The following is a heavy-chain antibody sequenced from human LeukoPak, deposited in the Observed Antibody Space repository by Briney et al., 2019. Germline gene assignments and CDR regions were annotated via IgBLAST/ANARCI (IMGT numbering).Heavy chain of an antibody. CDR2: IIPIFGTA. CDR3: ASPDTAMDDAFDI. D-gene: IGHD5-18*01. V-gene: IGHV1-69*06. CDR1: GGTFNNYA. Sequence: SVKVSCKASGGTFNNYAINWVRQAPGQGLEWMGGIIPIFGTANYAQKFQGRVTITADKSTSTAYMELSSLRSEDTAVYYCASPDTAMDDAFDIWGQGTMVTVSS. J-gene: IGHJ3*02.